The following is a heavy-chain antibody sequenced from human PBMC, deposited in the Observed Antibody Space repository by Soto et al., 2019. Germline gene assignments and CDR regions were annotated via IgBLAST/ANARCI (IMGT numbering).Heavy chain of an antibody. V-gene: IGHV4-31*01. CDR1: GGSISSGGYY. D-gene: IGHD3-3*01. Sequence: QVQLQESGPGLVKPSQTLSLTCTVSGGSISSGGYYWSWIRQHPGKGLEWIGYIYYSGSTYYNPSLKSQFTISVDTSKNQFSLKLSSVTAADTAVYYCARGSWGITIFGVVITNWFDPWGQGTLVTVSS. J-gene: IGHJ5*02. CDR2: IYYSGST. CDR3: ARGSWGITIFGVVITNWFDP.